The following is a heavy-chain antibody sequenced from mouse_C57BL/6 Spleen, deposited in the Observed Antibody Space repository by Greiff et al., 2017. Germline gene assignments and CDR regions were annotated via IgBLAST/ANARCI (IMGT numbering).Heavy chain of an antibody. CDR3: ARSAITTVVATDYFGY. J-gene: IGHJ2*01. D-gene: IGHD1-1*01. CDR2: IYPGDGDT. CDR1: GYAFSSSW. Sequence: QVQLQQSGPELVKPGASVKISCKASGYAFSSSWMTWVKQRPGKGLEWIGRIYPGDGDTNYNGKFKGKATLTADKSSSTAYVQLISLTSDDSAVYFCARSAITTVVATDYFGYWGQGTTLTVST. V-gene: IGHV1-82*01.